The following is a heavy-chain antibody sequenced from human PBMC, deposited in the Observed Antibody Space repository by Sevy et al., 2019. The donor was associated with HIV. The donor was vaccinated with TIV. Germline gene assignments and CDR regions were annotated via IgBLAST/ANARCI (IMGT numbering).Heavy chain of an antibody. Sequence: GGSLRLSCAASGFTFSSYAMSWVRQAPGKGLEWVSAISGSGGSTYYADSVKGRFTISRDNSKNTLYLQMNSLRAEDTAVYYCAKDPRLYGSGSPKPYYYYGMDVWGQGTTVTVSS. CDR3: AKDPRLYGSGSPKPYYYYGMDV. V-gene: IGHV3-23*01. J-gene: IGHJ6*02. CDR1: GFTFSSYA. CDR2: ISGSGGST. D-gene: IGHD3-10*01.